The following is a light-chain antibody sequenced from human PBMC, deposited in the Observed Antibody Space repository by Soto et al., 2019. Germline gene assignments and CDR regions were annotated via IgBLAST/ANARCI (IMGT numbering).Light chain of an antibody. CDR1: QSISSW. V-gene: IGKV1-5*01. J-gene: IGKJ2*01. CDR3: QQYNSPVT. Sequence: DIQMTQSPSTLSASVGDRVTITCRASQSISSWLAWYQQKPGKAPKLLIYDASSLESGVPSRFSGSGSGTAFTLTIISLQPDDFATYYCQQYNSPVTFGQGTKLEIK. CDR2: DAS.